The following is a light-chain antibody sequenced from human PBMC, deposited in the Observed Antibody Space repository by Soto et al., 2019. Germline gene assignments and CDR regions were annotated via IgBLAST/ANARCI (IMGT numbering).Light chain of an antibody. CDR2: DAS. V-gene: IGKV3-11*01. CDR1: QSVSGS. CDR3: QQFSSYPLT. J-gene: IGKJ4*01. Sequence: IVLTQSPPRLSLSPREKPTLSCRASQSVSGSLGWYQQKPGQAPRLISYDASVRATGIPARFRGSGSGTDFTLTISRLEPEDFAVYYCQQFSSYPLTFGGGTKV.